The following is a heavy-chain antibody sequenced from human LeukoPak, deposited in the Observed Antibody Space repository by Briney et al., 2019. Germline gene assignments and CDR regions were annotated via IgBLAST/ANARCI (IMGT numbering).Heavy chain of an antibody. CDR3: ARFYDRSGPHFDY. Sequence: SETLSLTCTVSGASISRYYWSWIRQPPGKGLEWIGDMHYSGSTNYNPSLKSRVTISVDTSKNQFSLKLSSVTAADTAVYYCARFYDRSGPHFDYWGQGTLVTVSS. D-gene: IGHD3-22*01. V-gene: IGHV4-59*01. J-gene: IGHJ4*02. CDR2: MHYSGST. CDR1: GASISRYY.